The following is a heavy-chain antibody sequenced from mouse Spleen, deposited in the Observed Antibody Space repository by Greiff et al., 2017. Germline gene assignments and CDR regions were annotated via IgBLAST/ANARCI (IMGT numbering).Heavy chain of an antibody. J-gene: IGHJ3*01. CDR1: GFTFSSYA. V-gene: IGHV5-9-3*01. CDR2: ISSGGGNT. D-gene: IGHD1-1*01. CDR3: ARHLYYGSSYGFAY. Sequence: EVQVVESGGGLVKLGGSLKLSCAASGFTFSSYAMSWVRQTPEKRLEWVATISSGGGNTYYPDSVKGRFTISRDNAKNTLYLQMSSLKSEDTAMYYCARHLYYGSSYGFAYWGQGTLVTVSA.